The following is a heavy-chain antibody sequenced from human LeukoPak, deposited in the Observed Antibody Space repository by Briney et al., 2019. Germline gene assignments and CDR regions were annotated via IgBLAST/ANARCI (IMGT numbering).Heavy chain of an antibody. J-gene: IGHJ4*02. CDR1: GFTVSSKY. Sequence: GGSLRLSCAASGFTVSSKYMSWVRQAPGKGLEWVSVISGSGGSTNYADSVNGRFTISRDNSKNMLHLQMSSLRAEDTAVYYCATLSDAIAAAGTRNYWGQGTLVTVSS. D-gene: IGHD6-13*01. CDR3: ATLSDAIAAAGTRNY. CDR2: ISGSGGST. V-gene: IGHV3-23*01.